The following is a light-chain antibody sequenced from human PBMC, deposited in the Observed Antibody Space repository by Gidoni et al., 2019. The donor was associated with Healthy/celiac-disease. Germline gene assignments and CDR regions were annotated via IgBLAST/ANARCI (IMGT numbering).Light chain of an antibody. CDR1: QSVLYSSNNKNY. Sequence: QSVLYSSNNKNYLAWYQQKPGQPPKLLIYWASTRESGVPDRFSGSGSGTDFTLTISSLQAEDVAVYYCQQYYSTPRTFGQGTKVEIK. V-gene: IGKV4-1*01. CDR2: WAS. CDR3: QQYYSTPRT. J-gene: IGKJ1*01.